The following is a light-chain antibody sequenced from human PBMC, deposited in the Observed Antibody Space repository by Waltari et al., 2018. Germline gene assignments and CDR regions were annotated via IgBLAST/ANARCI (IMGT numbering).Light chain of an antibody. J-gene: IGLJ2*01. Sequence: QSALTQPASVSGSPGQSIPISCTGTSIDVGSYNFVTWYQQHPGKAPKLMIYEATKRPSGVSNRFSGSKSGNTASLTISGLQAEDEADYYCCSYTTSNTFVFGGGTKLTVL. CDR2: EAT. CDR3: CSYTTSNTFV. CDR1: SIDVGSYNF. V-gene: IGLV2-23*02.